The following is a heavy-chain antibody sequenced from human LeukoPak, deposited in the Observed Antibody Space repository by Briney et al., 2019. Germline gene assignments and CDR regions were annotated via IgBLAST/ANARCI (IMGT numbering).Heavy chain of an antibody. V-gene: IGHV3-48*03. CDR1: GFTFSSYE. J-gene: IGHJ5*02. D-gene: IGHD3-10*01. Sequence: GGSLRLSCAASGFTFSSYEMNWVRQAPGKGLEWVSYISSSGSTIYYADSVKGRFTISRDNAKNSLYLQMNSLRAEDTAVYYCASMVRGVIISDDWFDPWGQGTLVTVSS. CDR2: ISSSGSTI. CDR3: ASMVRGVIISDDWFDP.